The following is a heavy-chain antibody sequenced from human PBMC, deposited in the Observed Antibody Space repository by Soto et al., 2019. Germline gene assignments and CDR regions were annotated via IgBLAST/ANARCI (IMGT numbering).Heavy chain of an antibody. J-gene: IGHJ3*02. V-gene: IGHV4-39*07. CDR3: ARGLLPDILTGYTDAFDI. CDR1: GGSISSSSYY. Sequence: PSETLSLTCTVSGGSISSSSYYWGWIRQPPGKGLEWIGSIYYSGSTYYNPSLKSRVTISVDTSKNQFSLKLSSVTAADTAVYYCARGLLPDILTGYTDAFDIWGQGTMVTVSS. CDR2: IYYSGST. D-gene: IGHD3-9*01.